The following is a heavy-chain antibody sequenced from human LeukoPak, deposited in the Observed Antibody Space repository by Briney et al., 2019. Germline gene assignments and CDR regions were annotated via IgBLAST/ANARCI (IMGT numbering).Heavy chain of an antibody. CDR2: ISSSSSSI. J-gene: IGHJ4*02. CDR3: ARTATDTGEFDY. CDR1: GFTFGSYS. Sequence: GGSLRLSCAASGFTFGSYSMNWVRQAPGKGLECVSSISSSSSSIYYADSVKGRFTISRDDAKNSLYLQMNSLRAEDTAVYYCARTATDTGEFDYWGQGTLVTVSS. V-gene: IGHV3-21*01. D-gene: IGHD6-13*01.